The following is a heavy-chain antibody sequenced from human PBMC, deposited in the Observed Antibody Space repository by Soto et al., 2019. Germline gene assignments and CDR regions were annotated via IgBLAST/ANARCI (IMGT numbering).Heavy chain of an antibody. CDR2: ISGSGGST. CDR3: AKDSPYKAVAGDFEN. J-gene: IGHJ1*01. CDR1: GFTFSSYA. D-gene: IGHD6-19*01. Sequence: GGSLRLSCAASGFTFSSYAMTWVRQAPGKGLEWVSAISGSGGSTYYADSVKGRFTISRDDSKRTLYLQMKNLRDEDTAVYYCAKDSPYKAVAGDFENWGQGTLVTVSS. V-gene: IGHV3-23*01.